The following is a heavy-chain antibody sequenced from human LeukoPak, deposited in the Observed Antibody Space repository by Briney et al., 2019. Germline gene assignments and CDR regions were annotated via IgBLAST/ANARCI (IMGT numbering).Heavy chain of an antibody. V-gene: IGHV3-30*02. CDR3: AKIGQRPDYYGSGNNDY. D-gene: IGHD3-10*01. CDR1: GFTFSDYG. J-gene: IGHJ4*02. CDR2: IRYDATNK. Sequence: GGSLRLSCAASGFTFSDYGLHWVRQAPGKGLEWVAFIRYDATNKHYADSVRGRFTISRDNSKNTLYLQMNSLRAEDTAVYYCAKIGQRPDYYGSGNNDYWGQGTLVTVSS.